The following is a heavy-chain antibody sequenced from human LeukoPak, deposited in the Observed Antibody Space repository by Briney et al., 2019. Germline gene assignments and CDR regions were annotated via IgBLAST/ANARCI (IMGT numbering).Heavy chain of an antibody. CDR2: INPNSGGT. D-gene: IGHD5-18*01. CDR1: GYTFNSYY. V-gene: IGHV1-2*02. J-gene: IGHJ5*02. CDR3: ARRTWIQLRFDP. Sequence: ASVKVSCKTSGYTFNSYYMHWVRQAPGQGLEWMGWINPNSGGTNYAQKFQGRVTMTRDTSISTAYMELSRLRSDDTAVYYCARRTWIQLRFDPWGQGTLVTVSS.